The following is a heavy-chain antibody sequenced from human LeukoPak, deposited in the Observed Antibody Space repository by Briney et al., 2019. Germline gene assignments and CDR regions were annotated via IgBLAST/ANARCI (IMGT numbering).Heavy chain of an antibody. V-gene: IGHV3-21*01. Sequence: PGGSLRLSCAASGFTFSIYSMSCVREAPGKGRGWVSSISSSIREIYYADSVKGGFPFSRDNAKNALYLQMNSLRAEDTAGYCCARDDCGYDLDYWGQGTLVTVSS. CDR2: ISSSIREI. CDR1: GFTFSIYS. D-gene: IGHD5-12*01. J-gene: IGHJ4*02. CDR3: ARDDCGYDLDY.